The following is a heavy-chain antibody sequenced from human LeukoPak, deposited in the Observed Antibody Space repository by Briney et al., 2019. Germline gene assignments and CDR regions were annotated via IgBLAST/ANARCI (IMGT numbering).Heavy chain of an antibody. CDR2: IYHSGST. CDR3: ARSIRGFDCSGGSCYSVYYYMDV. J-gene: IGHJ6*03. V-gene: IGHV4-30-2*01. Sequence: PSETLSLTCTVSGGSISSGGYYWSWIRQPPGKGLEWIGYIYHSGSTYYNPSLKSRVTISVDRSKNQFSLKLSSVTAADTAVYYCARSIRGFDCSGGSCYSVYYYMDVWGKGTTVTVSS. CDR1: GGSISSGGYY. D-gene: IGHD2-15*01.